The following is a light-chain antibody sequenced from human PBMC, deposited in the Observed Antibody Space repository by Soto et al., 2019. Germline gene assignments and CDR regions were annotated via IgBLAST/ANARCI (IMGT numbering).Light chain of an antibody. Sequence: EIGLTQSPGTLSLSPGERATLSCRASQSVSSSYVAWYQQKPGQTPRLLICAASSRATGIPDRFSGSGSGTDFTLTISRLEPEDFAVYYCQQYGSSPWTFGQGTKVDNK. J-gene: IGKJ1*01. CDR2: AAS. CDR3: QQYGSSPWT. V-gene: IGKV3-20*01. CDR1: QSVSSSY.